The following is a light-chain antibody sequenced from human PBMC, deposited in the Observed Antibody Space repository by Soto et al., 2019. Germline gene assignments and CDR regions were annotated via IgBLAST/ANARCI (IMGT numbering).Light chain of an antibody. CDR3: CSYTSSGTHV. V-gene: IGLV2-14*03. CDR1: SSDVGAYNY. CDR2: DVS. Sequence: QSALTQPASVSGSPGQSITISCTGTSSDVGAYNYVSWYQQHPGKAPKLMIYDVSNRPSGVSNRFSGSKSGNTASLTISGLQTEDEAYYSCCSYTSSGTHVFGTGTQLTVL. J-gene: IGLJ1*01.